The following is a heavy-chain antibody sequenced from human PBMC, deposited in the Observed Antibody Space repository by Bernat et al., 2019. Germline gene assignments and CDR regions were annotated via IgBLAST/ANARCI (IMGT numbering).Heavy chain of an antibody. CDR2: ISYDGSNK. CDR3: AKDVFTGSSHPDAGGDYDYGMDV. D-gene: IGHD6-13*01. J-gene: IGHJ6*02. CDR1: GFTFSSYG. V-gene: IGHV3-30*18. Sequence: QVQLVESGGGVVQPGRSLRLSCAASGFTFSSYGMHWVRQAPGKGLEWVAVISYDGSNKYYADSVKGRFTISRDNSKNTLYLQMNSLRAEDTAVYYCAKDVFTGSSHPDAGGDYDYGMDVWGQGTTVTVSS.